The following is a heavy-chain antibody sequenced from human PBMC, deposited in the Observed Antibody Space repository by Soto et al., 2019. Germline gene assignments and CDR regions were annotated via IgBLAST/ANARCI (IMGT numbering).Heavy chain of an antibody. D-gene: IGHD3-10*01. CDR2: IIPILSMS. Sequence: QVQLVQSGAEVKNPGSSVRVSCKASGGTFSSYTLNWVRQAPGQGLEWMGRIIPILSMSTYAQKFQGRVPXXXDXXTTTAYMTLSSLRSDDTAIYYCARSYGSGSRPFDYWGQGTLVTVSS. CDR3: ARSYGSGSRPFDY. V-gene: IGHV1-69*02. CDR1: GGTFSSYT. J-gene: IGHJ4*02.